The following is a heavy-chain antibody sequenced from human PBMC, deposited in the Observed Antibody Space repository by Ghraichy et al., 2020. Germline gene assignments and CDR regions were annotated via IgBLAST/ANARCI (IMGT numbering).Heavy chain of an antibody. CDR2: IYYSGST. V-gene: IGHV4-30-4*07. Sequence: SETLSLTCAVSGGSISSGGYSWSWIRQPPGKGLEWIGYIYYSGSTYYNPSLKSRVTISVNTSKNQFSLKLSSVTAADTAVYYCALHPDPTMVGAFDIWGQGTMVTVSS. J-gene: IGHJ3*02. CDR3: ALHPDPTMVGAFDI. CDR1: GGSISSGGYS. D-gene: IGHD2-8*01.